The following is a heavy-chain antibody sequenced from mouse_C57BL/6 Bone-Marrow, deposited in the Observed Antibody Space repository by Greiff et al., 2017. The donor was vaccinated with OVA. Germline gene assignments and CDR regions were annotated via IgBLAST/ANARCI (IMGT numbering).Heavy chain of an antibody. CDR1: GFSLTSYA. J-gene: IGHJ4*01. Sequence: VQLQQSGPGLVAPSQSLSITCTVSGFSLTSYAISWVRQPPGKGLEWLGVIWTGGGTNYNSALKSRLSISKDNSKSQVFLKMNSLQTDDTARYYCARNLYDYDPYDAMDYWGQGTSVTVSS. CDR2: IWTGGGT. V-gene: IGHV2-9-1*01. CDR3: ARNLYDYDPYDAMDY. D-gene: IGHD2-4*01.